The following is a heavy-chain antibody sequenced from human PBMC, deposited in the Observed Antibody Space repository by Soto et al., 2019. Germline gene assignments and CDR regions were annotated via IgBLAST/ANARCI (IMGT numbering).Heavy chain of an antibody. CDR3: AHRYNSLYNYYGMDV. V-gene: IGHV2-5*02. J-gene: IGHJ6*02. Sequence: QITLKESGPTLVKPTQTLTLTCTFSGFSLTTRGVGVGWIRQPPGKALEWLALIDWDDDKRYSPFLKSRLTITKDTSKNEVVLTMTNMDPVDTATYYCAHRYNSLYNYYGMDVWGQGTTVTVSS. CDR1: GFSLTTRGVG. CDR2: IDWDDDK. D-gene: IGHD1-20*01.